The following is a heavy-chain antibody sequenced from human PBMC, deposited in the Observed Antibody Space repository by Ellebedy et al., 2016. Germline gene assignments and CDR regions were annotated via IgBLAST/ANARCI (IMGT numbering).Heavy chain of an antibody. J-gene: IGHJ5*02. Sequence: GGSLRLSCAASGFTFSSYAMSWVRQAPGKGLEWVSAISGSGGTIYYADSVKGRFTISRDNAKNSLYLQMNSLRAEDTAVYYCARGRSGPNWFDPWGQGTLVTVSS. D-gene: IGHD3-10*01. CDR1: GFTFSSYA. CDR2: ISGSGGTI. CDR3: ARGRSGPNWFDP. V-gene: IGHV3-23*01.